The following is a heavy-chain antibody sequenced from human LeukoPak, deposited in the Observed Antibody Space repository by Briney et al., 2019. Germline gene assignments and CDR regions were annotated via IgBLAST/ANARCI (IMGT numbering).Heavy chain of an antibody. CDR3: ARGAGRWAI. D-gene: IGHD4-23*01. CDR1: GGPINSDY. J-gene: IGHJ3*02. V-gene: IGHV4-59*01. CDR2: IYSSGST. Sequence: SETLTLTCTVSGGPINSDYWNWLRQPPGQGLEWIGYIYSSGSTNYNPSLNSRVSISLDTSKNQLSLKLGSVTAADTAVYYCARGAGRWAIWGQGTMVTVSS.